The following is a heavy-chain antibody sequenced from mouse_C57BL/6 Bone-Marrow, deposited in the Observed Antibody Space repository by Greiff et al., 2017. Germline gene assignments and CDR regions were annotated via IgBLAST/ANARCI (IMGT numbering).Heavy chain of an antibody. V-gene: IGHV1-55*01. CDR1: GYTFTSYW. CDR3: ARGPPTVVEPWFAY. CDR2: IYPGSGST. Sequence: QVQLQQPGAELVKPGASVKMSCKASGYTFTSYWITWVKQRPGQGLEWIGDIYPGSGSTNYNEKFKSKATLTVDTSSSTAYMQLSSLTSEDSAVHYCARGPPTVVEPWFAYWGQGTLVTVSA. J-gene: IGHJ3*01. D-gene: IGHD1-1*01.